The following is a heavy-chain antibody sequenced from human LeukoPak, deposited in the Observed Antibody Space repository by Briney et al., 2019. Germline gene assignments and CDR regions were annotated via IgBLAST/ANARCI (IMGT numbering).Heavy chain of an antibody. J-gene: IGHJ4*02. CDR1: GFTFSSYW. V-gene: IGHV3-7*01. Sequence: GGSLRLSCAASGFTFSSYWMSWVRQAPGKGLEWVANIKRDGSEKYYVDSVKGRFTISRDNAKNSLYLQMNSLRAEDTAVYYCARDGVLLSSSSWYLYWGQGNLGTVSS. CDR2: IKRDGSEK. CDR3: ARDGVLLSSSSWYLY. D-gene: IGHD6-13*01.